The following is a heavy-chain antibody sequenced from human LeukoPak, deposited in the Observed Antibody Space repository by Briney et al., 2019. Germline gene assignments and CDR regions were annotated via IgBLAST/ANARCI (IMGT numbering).Heavy chain of an antibody. CDR3: VRDVVDWGSLQYYFEY. V-gene: IGHV4-4*07. J-gene: IGHJ4*02. CDR1: VGSISNYY. CDR2: IHSSGST. Sequence: SETLSLTCTISVGSISNYYWSWIRQPAGKGLEWIGRIHSSGSTDYNPSLKSRVTMSVDTSMNQFSLRLTFVTAADTAVYYCVRDVVDWGSLQYYFEYWGQGTLVTVSS. D-gene: IGHD7-27*01.